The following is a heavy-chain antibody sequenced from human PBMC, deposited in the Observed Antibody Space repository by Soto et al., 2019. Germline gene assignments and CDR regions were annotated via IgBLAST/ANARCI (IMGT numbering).Heavy chain of an antibody. CDR3: ARGRIAVAGYFDY. Sequence: SEPLSLTCTVSGGSISIGGYYWSWIRQHPGKGLEWIGYIYYSGSTYYNPSLKSRVTISVDTSKNQFSLKLSSVTAADTAVYYCARGRIAVAGYFDYWGQGTLVTVSS. V-gene: IGHV4-31*03. D-gene: IGHD6-19*01. CDR1: GGSISIGGYY. CDR2: IYYSGST. J-gene: IGHJ4*02.